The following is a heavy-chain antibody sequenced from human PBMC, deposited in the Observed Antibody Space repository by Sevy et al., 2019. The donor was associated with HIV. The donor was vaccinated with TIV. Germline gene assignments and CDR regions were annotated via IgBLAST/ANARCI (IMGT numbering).Heavy chain of an antibody. CDR1: GFTVNSNY. D-gene: IGHD5-18*01. V-gene: IGHV3-66*01. CDR3: ARGKSGYGYVLNY. J-gene: IGHJ4*02. Sequence: GGSLRLSCAASGFTVNSNYMTWVRQAPGKGLEGVSVIHSDDTTYHADSVKDRFTISRDNFKNTLYLHMSSLRAEDTAVYYCARGKSGYGYVLNYWGQRTLVTVSS. CDR2: IHSDDTT.